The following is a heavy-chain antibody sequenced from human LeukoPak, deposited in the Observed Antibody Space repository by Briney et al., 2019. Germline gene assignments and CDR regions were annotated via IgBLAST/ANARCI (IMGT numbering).Heavy chain of an antibody. CDR1: GFTFSSYS. CDR2: ISSSSSSI. D-gene: IGHD2-21*02. Sequence: GGSLRLSCAASGFTFSSYSMSWVRQAPGKGLEWVSYISSSSSSIYYADSVKGRFTISRDNSKNSLYLQMNSLRAEDTAVYYCARGDRYYYYMDVWGKGTTVTVSS. CDR3: ARGDRYYYYMDV. J-gene: IGHJ6*03. V-gene: IGHV3-48*01.